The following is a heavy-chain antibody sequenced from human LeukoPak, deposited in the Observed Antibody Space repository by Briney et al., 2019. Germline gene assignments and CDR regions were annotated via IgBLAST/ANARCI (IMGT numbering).Heavy chain of an antibody. CDR1: GFIFTNYA. D-gene: IGHD6-6*01. V-gene: IGHV3-21*01. Sequence: GGSLRLSCAASGFIFTNYAMSWVRQAPGKGLEWVSSISSSSSYIYYADSVKGRFTISRDNAKNSLYLQMNSLRAEDTAVYYCARGFRSSSSSFDYWGQGTLVTVSS. CDR2: ISSSSSYI. J-gene: IGHJ4*02. CDR3: ARGFRSSSSSFDY.